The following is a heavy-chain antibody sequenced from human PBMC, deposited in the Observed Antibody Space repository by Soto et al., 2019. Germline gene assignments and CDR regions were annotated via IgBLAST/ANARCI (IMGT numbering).Heavy chain of an antibody. CDR2: ISGSGTST. CDR3: ASGEGQNGHDTRFDY. Sequence: GGSLRLSCAASGITFSNHALSWVRQAPGKGLEWVSGISGSGTSTYYADSVKGRFTISRDNFRDTVYLQMNGLRPEDTAVYYCASGEGQNGHDTRFDYWGQGTLVTVSS. CDR1: GITFSNHA. D-gene: IGHD5-12*01. V-gene: IGHV3-23*01. J-gene: IGHJ4*02.